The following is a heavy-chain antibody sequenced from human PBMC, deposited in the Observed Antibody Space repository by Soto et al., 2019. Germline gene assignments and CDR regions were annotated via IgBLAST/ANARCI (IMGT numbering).Heavy chain of an antibody. V-gene: IGHV3-33*01. J-gene: IGHJ4*02. CDR3: VIDPATVTSYFDY. Sequence: GGSLRLSCAASGFAFSGYGMHWVRQAPGKGLEWVALIWYDGSKTYHADSVKGRFAISRDDSKSTLFLQMSSLRVDDTAVYYCVIDPATVTSYFDYRGQGGLLIVSS. D-gene: IGHD4-17*01. CDR2: IWYDGSKT. CDR1: GFAFSGYG.